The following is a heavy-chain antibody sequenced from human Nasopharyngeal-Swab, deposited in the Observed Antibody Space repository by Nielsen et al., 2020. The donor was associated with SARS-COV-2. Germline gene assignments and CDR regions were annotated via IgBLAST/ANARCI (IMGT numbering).Heavy chain of an antibody. CDR1: GFTFSSYW. J-gene: IGHJ6*02. D-gene: IGHD2-2*01. CDR3: ARAGVVVPAAINYYYGMDV. V-gene: IGHV3-74*01. Sequence: GESLKISCAASGFTFSSYWMHWVRQAPGKGLVWVSRINSDESSTSYADSVKGRFTISRDNAKNTLYLQMNSLRAEDTAVYYCARAGVVVPAAINYYYGMDVWGQGTTVTVSS. CDR2: INSDESST.